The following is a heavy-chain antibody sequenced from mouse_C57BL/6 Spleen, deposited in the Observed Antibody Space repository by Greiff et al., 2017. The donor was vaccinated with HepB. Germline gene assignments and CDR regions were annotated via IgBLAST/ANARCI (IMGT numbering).Heavy chain of an antibody. V-gene: IGHV1-39*01. CDR3: ARTIYDGYYAPAY. J-gene: IGHJ3*01. D-gene: IGHD2-3*01. CDR1: GYSFTDYN. CDR2: INPNYGTT. Sequence: EVKVVESGPELVKPGASVKISCKASGYSFTDYNMNWVKQSNGKSLEWIGVINPNYGTTSYNQKFKGKATLTVDQSSSTAYMQLNSLTSEDSAVYDCARTIYDGYYAPAYWGQGTLVTVSA.